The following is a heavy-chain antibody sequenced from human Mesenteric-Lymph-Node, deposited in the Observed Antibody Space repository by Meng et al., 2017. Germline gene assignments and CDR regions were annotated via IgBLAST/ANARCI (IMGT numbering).Heavy chain of an antibody. Sequence: GESLKISCAASAFTFSYCTMTWVRQAPGKGLEWVSTTSADGATIYYADSVRGRFTISRDNAKNTLYLQMNSLRAEDTAIYYCACSRTFDYWGQGTLVTVSS. V-gene: IGHV3-23*01. CDR3: ACSRTFDY. CDR1: AFTFSYCT. J-gene: IGHJ4*02. D-gene: IGHD6-13*01. CDR2: TSADGATI.